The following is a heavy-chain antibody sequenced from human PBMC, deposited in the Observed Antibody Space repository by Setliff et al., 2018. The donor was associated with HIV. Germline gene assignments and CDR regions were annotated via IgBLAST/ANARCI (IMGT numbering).Heavy chain of an antibody. CDR3: ARDPTVVMSYYYYGMDV. CDR2: ISSSSSYI. J-gene: IGHJ6*02. D-gene: IGHD2-15*01. CDR1: AFTFSSYS. V-gene: IGHV3-21*01. Sequence: GGSQRLSCAASAFTFSSYSMNWVRQAPGKGLEWVSFISSSSSYIYYADSVKGRFTISRDNAKNSLYLQMNSLRSEDTAVYYCARDPTVVMSYYYYGMDVWGQGTTVTVSS.